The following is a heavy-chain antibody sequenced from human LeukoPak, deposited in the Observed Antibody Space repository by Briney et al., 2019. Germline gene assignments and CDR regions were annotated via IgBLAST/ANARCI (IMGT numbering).Heavy chain of an antibody. V-gene: IGHV1-2*02. J-gene: IGHJ4*02. Sequence: GASVKVSCKASGYXFIDYYLQWVRQAPGQGLEWVGWINPNSGVTNYAQKFQGRVSITSDTSISTVYMELSRLRSDDTAVYYCSREDYWGQGTLVTVSS. CDR1: GYXFIDYY. CDR2: INPNSGVT. CDR3: SREDY.